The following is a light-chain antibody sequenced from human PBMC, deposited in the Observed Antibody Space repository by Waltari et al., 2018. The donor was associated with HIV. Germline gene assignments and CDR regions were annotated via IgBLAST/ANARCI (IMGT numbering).Light chain of an antibody. V-gene: IGKV1-5*03. CDR2: ESS. CDR1: QEISSW. CDR3: QHYDNSCA. Sequence: DIQMTQSPPTLSALVGDRINITCRTSQEISSWLAWYQQKPQQAPKLLIYESSVLQGGVPSRFSGSGSGTEFTLTITGLQPEDFATYYCQHYDNSCAFGQGTKVEVK. J-gene: IGKJ1*01.